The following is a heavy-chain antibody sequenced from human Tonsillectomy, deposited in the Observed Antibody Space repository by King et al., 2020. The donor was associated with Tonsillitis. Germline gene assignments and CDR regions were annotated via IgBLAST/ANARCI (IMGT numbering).Heavy chain of an antibody. J-gene: IGHJ4*02. Sequence: VQLQQWGAGLLKPSETLSLTCAVYGGSFIGYYWSWIRQPPGKGLEWIGEINHSGSTSYNPSLKSRVTISVDTSMNHFSLRLSSVTAADTAPYYFASGDIVVVAAILGGYFDYWGLGNLVTVSS. CDR1: GGSFIGYY. CDR3: ASGDIVVVAAILGGYFDY. V-gene: IGHV4-34*01. D-gene: IGHD2-21*02. CDR2: INHSGST.